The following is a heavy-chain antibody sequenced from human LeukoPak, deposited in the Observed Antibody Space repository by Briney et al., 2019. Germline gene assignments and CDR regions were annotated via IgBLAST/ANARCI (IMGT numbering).Heavy chain of an antibody. CDR2: IYGDGRT. Sequence: GGSLRLSCVVSGFSVSNNYIIWVRQAPGNGLERVSVIYGDGRTSHSASVRGRFTISRDNSKNTLYLQMNSLRAEDTAVYYCARAVVVIISYFDYWGQGTLVTVSS. CDR1: GFSVSNNY. V-gene: IGHV3-66*02. D-gene: IGHD3-22*01. CDR3: ARAVVVIISYFDY. J-gene: IGHJ4*02.